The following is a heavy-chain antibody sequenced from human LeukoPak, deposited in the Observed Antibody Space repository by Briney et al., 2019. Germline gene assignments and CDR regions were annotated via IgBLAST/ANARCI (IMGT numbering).Heavy chain of an antibody. D-gene: IGHD2-21*01. J-gene: IGHJ4*02. CDR3: ARRCCGGDCYFDY. Sequence: QPGGSLRLSCAASGFTFSSYWMSWVRQAPGKGLEWVANIKQDGSEKYYVDSVKGRFTISRDNAKNSLYLQMNSLRAEDTAVYYCARRCCGGDCYFDYWGQGTLVAVSS. V-gene: IGHV3-7*01. CDR2: IKQDGSEK. CDR1: GFTFSSYW.